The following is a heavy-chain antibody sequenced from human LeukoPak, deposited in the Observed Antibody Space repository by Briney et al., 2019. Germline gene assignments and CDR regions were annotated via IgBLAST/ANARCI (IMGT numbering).Heavy chain of an antibody. V-gene: IGHV1-46*01. CDR1: GYTFTSYY. CDR3: ARGNDPTLYYYYYGMDV. J-gene: IGHJ6*04. CDR2: INPSGGST. D-gene: IGHD1-1*01. Sequence: ASVKVSCKASGYTFTSYYMHWVRQAPGQGLEWMGIINPSGGSTSYAQKFQDRVTMTRDTSTSTVYMELSSLRSEDTAVYYCARGNDPTLYYYYYGMDVWGKGTTVTVSS.